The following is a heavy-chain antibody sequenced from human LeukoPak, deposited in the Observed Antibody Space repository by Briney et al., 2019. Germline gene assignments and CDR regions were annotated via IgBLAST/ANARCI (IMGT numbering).Heavy chain of an antibody. V-gene: IGHV3-9*01. J-gene: IGHJ3*02. Sequence: GGSLRLSCAASGFTFDDYAMHWVRQAPGKGLEWVSGISWNSGSIGYADSVKGRFTISRDNAKNSLYLQMNSLRAEDTALYYCAKAAIADYYDSSGSPKDAFDIWGQGTMVTVSS. CDR1: GFTFDDYA. CDR3: AKAAIADYYDSSGSPKDAFDI. D-gene: IGHD3-22*01. CDR2: ISWNSGSI.